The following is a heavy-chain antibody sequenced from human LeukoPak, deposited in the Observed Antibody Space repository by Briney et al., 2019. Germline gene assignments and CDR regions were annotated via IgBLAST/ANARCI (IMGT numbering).Heavy chain of an antibody. CDR1: GGSISSYY. CDR2: INTSGNT. D-gene: IGHD3-22*01. J-gene: IGHJ6*03. Sequence: SETLSLTCTVSGGSISSYYWSWIREPAGKGLEWIGRINTSGNTHYNPSLKSRITMSVDTSKNQFSLKLSSVTAADTAVYYCARGVSGYYYAAYYYYYMDVWGKGTTVTISS. V-gene: IGHV4-4*07. CDR3: ARGVSGYYYAAYYYYYMDV.